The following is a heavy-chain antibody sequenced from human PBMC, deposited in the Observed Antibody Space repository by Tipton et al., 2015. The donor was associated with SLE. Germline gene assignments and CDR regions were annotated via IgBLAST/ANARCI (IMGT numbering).Heavy chain of an antibody. Sequence: TLSLTCTVSGGSISSGGYYWGWIRQPPGKGLEWIGSIYYSGSTYYNPSLKSRVTISVDTSKNQFSLKLSSVTAADTAVYYCARHPKEYSSSYRKPHGFDPWGQGTLVTVSS. CDR2: IYYSGST. V-gene: IGHV4-39*07. CDR1: GGSISSGGYY. J-gene: IGHJ5*02. CDR3: ARHPKEYSSSYRKPHGFDP. D-gene: IGHD6-6*01.